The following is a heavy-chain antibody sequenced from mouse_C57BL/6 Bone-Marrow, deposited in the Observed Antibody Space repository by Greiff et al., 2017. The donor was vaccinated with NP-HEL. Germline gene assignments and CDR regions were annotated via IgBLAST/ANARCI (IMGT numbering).Heavy chain of an antibody. J-gene: IGHJ3*01. Sequence: VHVKQSGPELVKPGASVKISCKASGYSFTGYYMNWVKQSPEKSLEWIGEINPSTGGTTYNQKFKAKATLTVDKSSSTAYMQLKSLTSEDSAVYYCARRGWLQLAYWGQGTLVTVSA. CDR3: ARRGWLQLAY. CDR2: INPSTGGT. D-gene: IGHD2-3*01. CDR1: GYSFTGYY. V-gene: IGHV1-42*01.